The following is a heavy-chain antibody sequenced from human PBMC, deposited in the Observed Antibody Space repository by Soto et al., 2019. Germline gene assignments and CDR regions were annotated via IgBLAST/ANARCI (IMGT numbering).Heavy chain of an antibody. CDR2: MSYDGSNK. J-gene: IGHJ4*02. D-gene: IGHD2-15*01. V-gene: IGHV3-30*18. CDR3: AKEVWGYCSGGTCYSFDY. Sequence: RLSCAASGFTFSNYGMHWVRQAPGKGLEWVAVMSYDGSNKYYADSVKGRFTISRDNSKNTLYLQMNSLRPEDTAVYYCAKEVWGYCSGGTCYSFDYWGQGTLVTVSS. CDR1: GFTFSNYG.